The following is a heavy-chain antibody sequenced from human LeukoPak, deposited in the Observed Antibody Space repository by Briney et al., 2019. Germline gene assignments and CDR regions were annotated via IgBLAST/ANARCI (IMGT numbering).Heavy chain of an antibody. CDR1: GGSFSDHF. CDR2: INHRGIT. V-gene: IGHV4-34*01. J-gene: IGHJ3*02. CDR3: ARSRYSHDAFHI. Sequence: SETLSLTCALSGGSFSDHFWNWIRQSPTRGLEWIGEINHRGITYYNPSLKSRLTISIDTSKNQFSLTLRSVTATDTAIYYCARSRYSHDAFHIWGQGTVVTVSS. D-gene: IGHD5-12*01.